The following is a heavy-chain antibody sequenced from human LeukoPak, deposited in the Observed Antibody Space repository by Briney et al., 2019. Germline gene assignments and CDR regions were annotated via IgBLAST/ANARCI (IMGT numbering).Heavy chain of an antibody. CDR2: INHSGST. CDR1: GGSFSGYY. D-gene: IGHD3-10*01. V-gene: IGHV4-34*01. Sequence: SETLSLTCAVYGGSFSGYYWSWIRQPPGKGLEWIGEINHSGSTNYNPSLKSRVTISVDTSKNQFSLKLRSVTAADTAVYYCARGRRSKVRQPKGYWYSDLWGRGTLVTVSS. CDR3: ARGRRSKVRQPKGYWYSDL. J-gene: IGHJ2*01.